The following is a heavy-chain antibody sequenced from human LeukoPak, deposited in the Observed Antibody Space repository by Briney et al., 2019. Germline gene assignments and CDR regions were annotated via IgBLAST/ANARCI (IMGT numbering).Heavy chain of an antibody. CDR2: INPSGGST. CDR1: GYTFTSYY. J-gene: IGHJ4*02. CDR3: ARERSSWYYFDY. V-gene: IGHV1-46*01. D-gene: IGHD6-13*01. Sequence: GASVKVSCKASGYTFTSYYMHWVRQAPGQGLEWMGIINPSGGSTSYAQKFQGRVTMTRDMSTSTVYMELSSLRSEDTAVYYCARERSSWYYFDYWGQGTLVTVSS.